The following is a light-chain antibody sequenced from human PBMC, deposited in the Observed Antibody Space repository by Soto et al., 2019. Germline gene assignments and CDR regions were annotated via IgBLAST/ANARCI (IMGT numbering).Light chain of an antibody. Sequence: QSVLTQPPSASGTPGQRVTISCSGSSSNIGSNTVNWYQHLPGTSPKLLIYSNNQRPSGVPDRFSGSKSGTSASLAISVLQSADEADYYCAAWDDSLNGYVVFVGGTKLTVL. CDR1: SSNIGSNT. CDR3: AAWDDSLNGYVV. J-gene: IGLJ2*01. V-gene: IGLV1-44*01. CDR2: SNN.